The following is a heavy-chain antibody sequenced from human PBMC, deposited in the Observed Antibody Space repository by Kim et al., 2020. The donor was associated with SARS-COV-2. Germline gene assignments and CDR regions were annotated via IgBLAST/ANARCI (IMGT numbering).Heavy chain of an antibody. Sequence: SETLSLTCTVSGGSISSYYWSWIRQPPGKGLEWIGYIYYSGSTNYNPSLKSRVTISVDTSKNQFSLKLSSVTAADTAVYYCARGDYYGSGSLPLKTSGMDVWGQGTTVTVSS. CDR1: GGSISSYY. V-gene: IGHV4-59*13. CDR3: ARGDYYGSGSLPLKTSGMDV. D-gene: IGHD3-10*01. J-gene: IGHJ6*02. CDR2: IYYSGST.